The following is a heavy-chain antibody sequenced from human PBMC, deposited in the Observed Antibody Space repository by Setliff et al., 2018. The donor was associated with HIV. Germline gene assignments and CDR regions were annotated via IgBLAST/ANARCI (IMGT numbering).Heavy chain of an antibody. D-gene: IGHD4-17*01. J-gene: IGHJ6*03. Sequence: SETLSLTCTVSGGSIISYYWSWIRQPPGKGLELIGYIYYSGSTNYKPSLKSRVTISVDTSKNQFSLKLSSVTAADTAVYYCARDLYGEYYMDVWGKGTTVTVSS. V-gene: IGHV4-59*01. CDR1: GGSIISYY. CDR2: IYYSGST. CDR3: ARDLYGEYYMDV.